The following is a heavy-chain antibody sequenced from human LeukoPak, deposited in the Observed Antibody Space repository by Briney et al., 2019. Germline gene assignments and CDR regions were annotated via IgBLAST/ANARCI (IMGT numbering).Heavy chain of an antibody. CDR1: GGSISSSNW. Sequence: PSGTLSLTCAVSGGSISSSNWWSWVRQLPGKGLEWIGGIYHSGSTNYNPSLKSRVTISVDKSKNQFSLQLSSVTAADTAVYYCARITLNYDILTGENSDWYFDLWGRGTLVTVSS. D-gene: IGHD3-9*01. V-gene: IGHV4-4*02. CDR3: ARITLNYDILTGENSDWYFDL. CDR2: IYHSGST. J-gene: IGHJ2*01.